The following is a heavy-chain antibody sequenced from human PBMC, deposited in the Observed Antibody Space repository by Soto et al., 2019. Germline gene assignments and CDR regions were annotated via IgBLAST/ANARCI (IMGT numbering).Heavy chain of an antibody. CDR2: IFYSGRT. CDR1: GGSISSSSYY. Sequence: QLQLQESGPGLVKPSETLSLTCTVSGGSISSSSYYWGWFRQPPGKGLEWIGSIFYSGRTYYNPSFKSRVTISVNTSKNQFSLKLSSVTAADTAVYYCARHLTYCSAGSCYSDFPYYGMDVWGQGTTVTVSS. J-gene: IGHJ6*02. V-gene: IGHV4-39*01. D-gene: IGHD2-15*01. CDR3: ARHLTYCSAGSCYSDFPYYGMDV.